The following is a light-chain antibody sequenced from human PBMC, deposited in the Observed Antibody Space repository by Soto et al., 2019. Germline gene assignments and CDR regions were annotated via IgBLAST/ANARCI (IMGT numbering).Light chain of an antibody. V-gene: IGKV1-9*01. J-gene: IGKJ5*01. CDR1: QGISSY. Sequence: DIQLTQSPSFLSASVGDRVTITCRASQGISSYLAWYQQKPGEAPKFLIYAASTLRGGVPSRFSGSGSGKEFALTISSLQPEDFATYYCQGLNDYPITFGRGTRLEIK. CDR2: AAS. CDR3: QGLNDYPIT.